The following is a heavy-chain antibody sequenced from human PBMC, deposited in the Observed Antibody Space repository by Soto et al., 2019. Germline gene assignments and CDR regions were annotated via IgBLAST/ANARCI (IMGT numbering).Heavy chain of an antibody. CDR2: IYYGGST. D-gene: IGHD3-10*01. Sequence: ETLSLTCAVSGASISSYCWSWIRQPPGKGLEWIGYIYYGGSTNYNTTLKSRVTISVDTYKNHFSLKLSSVTAADTEVYYCASGSWGINMVRGVIRANSYYYYGMDVWGQGTKVTVSS. CDR3: ASGSWGINMVRGVIRANSYYYYGMDV. V-gene: IGHV4-59*01. CDR1: GASISSYC. J-gene: IGHJ6*02.